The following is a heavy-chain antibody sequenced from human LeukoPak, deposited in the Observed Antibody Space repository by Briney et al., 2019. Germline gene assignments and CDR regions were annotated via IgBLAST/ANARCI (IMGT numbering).Heavy chain of an antibody. V-gene: IGHV3-48*01. CDR1: GFTFSDYS. CDR3: ARGRFSNFDP. Sequence: PGGSLRLSCVASGFTFSDYSMNWVRQAPGKGLEWVSYISRSSSTIYYADSVKGRFTISRDNAKNSLYLQMNGLRAEDTAVYYCARGRFSNFDPWGQGTLVTVSS. CDR2: ISRSSSTI. J-gene: IGHJ5*02. D-gene: IGHD4-11*01.